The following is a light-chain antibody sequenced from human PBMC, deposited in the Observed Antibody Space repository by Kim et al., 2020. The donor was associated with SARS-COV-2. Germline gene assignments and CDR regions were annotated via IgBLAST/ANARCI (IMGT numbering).Light chain of an antibody. V-gene: IGKV3-20*01. Sequence: PRVGTTLPCRASQSGSGTYLAWYQQKPGQHPRLLIYGASSRATGIPDRSSGSGSGTEFTLTISRLEPEDFAVDYCQQYGSSSRWTFGQGTKVEIK. CDR1: QSGSGTY. J-gene: IGKJ1*01. CDR3: QQYGSSSRWT. CDR2: GAS.